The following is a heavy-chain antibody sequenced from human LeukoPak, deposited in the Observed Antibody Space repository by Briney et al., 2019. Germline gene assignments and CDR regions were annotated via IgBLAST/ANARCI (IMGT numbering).Heavy chain of an antibody. CDR1: GYSFTSDG. V-gene: IGHV1-18*01. D-gene: IGHD2-15*01. CDR2: ISAYNGNT. CDR3: ARTQKLRDAFDI. Sequence: ASVKVSCKASGYSFTSDGISWVRQAPGQGLEWMGWISAYNGNTNYAQKLQGRVTMTTDTSTSTAYMELRSLRSDDTAVYYCARTQKLRDAFDIWGQGTMVTVSS. J-gene: IGHJ3*02.